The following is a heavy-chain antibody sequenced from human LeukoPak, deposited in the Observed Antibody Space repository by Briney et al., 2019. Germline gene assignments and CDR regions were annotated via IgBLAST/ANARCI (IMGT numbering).Heavy chain of an antibody. Sequence: SETLSLTCAVYGGSFSGYYWSWIRQPPGKGLEWIGEINHSGSTNYNPSLKSRVTISVDTSKDQFSLKLSSVTAADTAVYYCARGDFWSGYDNWFDPWGQGTPVTVSS. J-gene: IGHJ5*02. CDR3: ARGDFWSGYDNWFDP. V-gene: IGHV4-34*01. CDR1: GGSFSGYY. CDR2: INHSGST. D-gene: IGHD3-3*01.